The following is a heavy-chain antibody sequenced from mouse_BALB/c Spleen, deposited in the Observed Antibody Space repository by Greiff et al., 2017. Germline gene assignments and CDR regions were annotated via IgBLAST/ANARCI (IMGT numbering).Heavy chain of an antibody. Sequence: VESGGGLVQPGGSRKLSCAASGFTFSSFGMHWVRQAPEKGLEWVAYISSGSSTIYYADTVKGRFTISRDNPKNTLFLQMASLRSEDTAMYYCARDGNYPYAMDYWGQGTSVTVSS. CDR1: GFTFSSFG. CDR3: ARDGNYPYAMDY. J-gene: IGHJ4*01. CDR2: ISSGSSTI. D-gene: IGHD2-1*01. V-gene: IGHV5-17*02.